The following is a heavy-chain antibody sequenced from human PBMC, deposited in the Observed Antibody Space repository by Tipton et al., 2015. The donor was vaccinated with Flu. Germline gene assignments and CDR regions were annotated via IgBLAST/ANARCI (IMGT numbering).Heavy chain of an antibody. CDR3: SRSTYYYGSGTSDY. CDR1: GGSFSGYY. D-gene: IGHD3-10*01. CDR2: VSHSGNT. V-gene: IGHV4-34*01. J-gene: IGHJ4*02. Sequence: GLVKPSETLSLTCAVYGGSFSGYYWSWIRQPPGKGLEWIGSVSHSGNTYYEPSLKSRVTISLDTFQNHFSLKLISVTAADTAVYYCSRSTYYYGSGTSDYWGQGTLVTVSS.